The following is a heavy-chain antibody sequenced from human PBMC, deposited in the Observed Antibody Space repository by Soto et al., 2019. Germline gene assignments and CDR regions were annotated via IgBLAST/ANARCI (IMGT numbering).Heavy chain of an antibody. CDR3: ARPQYYDILTGYPGYGMDV. J-gene: IGHJ6*02. V-gene: IGHV5-51*01. CDR1: GYSFTSYW. CDR2: IYPGDSDT. Sequence: GESLKISCKGSGYSFTSYWIGWVSQMPGKGLEWMGIIYPGDSDTRYSPSFQGQVTISADKSISTAYLQWSSLKASDTAMYYCARPQYYDILTGYPGYGMDVWGQGTTVTVSS. D-gene: IGHD3-9*01.